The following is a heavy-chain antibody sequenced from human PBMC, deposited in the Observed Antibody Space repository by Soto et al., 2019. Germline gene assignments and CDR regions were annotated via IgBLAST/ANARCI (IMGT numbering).Heavy chain of an antibody. D-gene: IGHD4-17*01. V-gene: IGHV3-23*01. CDR3: AKGPFGSDGDYVFDY. CDR2: ISGSGGST. CDR1: GFTFSSYA. Sequence: GGSLRLSCAASGFTFSSYAMSWVRQAPVKGLEWVSAISGSGGSTYYADSVKGRFTISRDNSKNTLYLQMNSLRAEDTAVYYCAKGPFGSDGDYVFDYWGQGTLVTVSS. J-gene: IGHJ4*02.